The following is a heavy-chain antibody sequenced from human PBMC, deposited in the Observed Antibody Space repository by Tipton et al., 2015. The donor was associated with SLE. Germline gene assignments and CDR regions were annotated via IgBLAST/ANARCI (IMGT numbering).Heavy chain of an antibody. CDR1: GFTFSSYW. D-gene: IGHD1-1*01. J-gene: IGHJ4*02. V-gene: IGHV3-7*03. Sequence: GSLRLSCAASGFTFSSYWMTWVRQAPGKGLEWVANIKQDGSEIFYVDSVKDRFTISRDNAKNSLYLQMNSLRVDDTAVYYWAREPSNDAFDYWGQGTLVTVSS. CDR2: IKQDGSEI. CDR3: AREPSNDAFDY.